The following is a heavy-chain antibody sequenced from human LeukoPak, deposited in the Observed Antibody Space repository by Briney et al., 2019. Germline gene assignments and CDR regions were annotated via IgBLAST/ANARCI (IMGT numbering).Heavy chain of an antibody. D-gene: IGHD6-13*01. CDR2: IITIFGTA. CDR3: AREGLEQQLTY. CDR1: GGTFSIYA. J-gene: IGHJ4*02. V-gene: IGHV1-69*05. Sequence: SVKVSCKSSGGTFSIYAISWVRQAPGQGLEWMGGIITIFGTANYAQKFQGRVTITTDESTSTAYMELSSLRSEDTAVYYCAREGLEQQLTYWGQGTLVTVSS.